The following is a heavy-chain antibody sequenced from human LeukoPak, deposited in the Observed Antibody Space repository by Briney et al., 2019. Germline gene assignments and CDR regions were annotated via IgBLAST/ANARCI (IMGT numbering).Heavy chain of an antibody. D-gene: IGHD2-2*02. J-gene: IGHJ4*02. CDR3: LTCSSTSCYTGFDY. CDR2: IRSKAYGGTT. Sequence: GGSLRLSCITSGFTFGDYGLSWVRQAPGKGLEWVGFIRSKAYGGTTEYAASVKGRFTISRDDSKSIAYLQMNSLKTEDTAVYYCLTCSSTSCYTGFDYWGQGTLVTVSS. V-gene: IGHV3-49*04. CDR1: GFTFGDYG.